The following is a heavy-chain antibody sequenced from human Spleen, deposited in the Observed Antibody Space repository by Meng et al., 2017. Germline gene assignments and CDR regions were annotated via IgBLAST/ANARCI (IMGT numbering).Heavy chain of an antibody. Sequence: QQWGRRLLQPSELLSPTRVLSGWSFSDYYWSWIRQPPGKGLEWIGEINHSGRTNCNPSLENRATISVDTSQNNLSLKLSSVTAADSAVYYCARGPTTMAHDFDYWGQGTLVTVSS. CDR3: ARGPTTMAHDFDY. D-gene: IGHD4-11*01. CDR1: GWSFSDYY. CDR2: INHSGRT. J-gene: IGHJ4*02. V-gene: IGHV4-34*01.